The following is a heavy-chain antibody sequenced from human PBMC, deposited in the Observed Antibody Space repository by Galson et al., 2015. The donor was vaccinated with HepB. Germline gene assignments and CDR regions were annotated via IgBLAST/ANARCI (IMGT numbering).Heavy chain of an antibody. D-gene: IGHD2-21*02. CDR2: ISSSSSTI. CDR3: ARERLNYCGGDCYDAFDI. CDR1: GFTFSSYS. Sequence: SLRLSCAASGFTFSSYSMNWVRQAPGKGLEWVSYISSSSSTIYYADSVKGRFTISRDNAKNSLYLQMNSLRAEDTAVYYCARERLNYCGGDCYDAFDIWGQGTMVTVSS. V-gene: IGHV3-48*04. J-gene: IGHJ3*02.